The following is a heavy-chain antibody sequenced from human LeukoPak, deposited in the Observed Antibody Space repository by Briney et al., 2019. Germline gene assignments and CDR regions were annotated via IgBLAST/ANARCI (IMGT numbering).Heavy chain of an antibody. D-gene: IGHD5-18*01. CDR1: GYTFTSYG. CDR2: ISAYNGNT. Sequence: ASVKVSCKASGYTFTSYGISWVRQAPGQGLEWMGWISAYNGNTNYAQKLQGRVTMTTDTSTSTAYMELRSLRSDDTAVYYCAILTWIQPLRDAFDIWGQGTMGTVSS. J-gene: IGHJ3*02. CDR3: AILTWIQPLRDAFDI. V-gene: IGHV1-18*01.